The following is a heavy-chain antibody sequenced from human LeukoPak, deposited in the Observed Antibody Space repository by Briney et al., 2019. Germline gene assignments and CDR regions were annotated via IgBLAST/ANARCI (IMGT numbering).Heavy chain of an antibody. CDR3: ARAISYYYGSGSYGHFDY. CDR2: IYHSGST. CDR1: GGSISSGGYS. V-gene: IGHV4-30-2*01. D-gene: IGHD3-10*01. J-gene: IGHJ4*02. Sequence: SETLSLTCAVSGGSISSGGYSWSWIRQPPGKGLEWIGYIYHSGSTNYNPSLKSRVTISVDTSKNQFSLKLSSVTAADTAVYYCARAISYYYGSGSYGHFDYWGQGTLVTVSS.